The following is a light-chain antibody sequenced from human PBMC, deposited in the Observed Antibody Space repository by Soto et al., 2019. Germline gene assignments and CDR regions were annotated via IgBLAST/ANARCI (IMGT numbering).Light chain of an antibody. V-gene: IGLV2-14*01. CDR1: SSDVGGYNY. CDR2: DVS. J-gene: IGLJ1*01. Sequence: QSALTQPASVSGSPGQSITICCTGTSSDVGGYNYVSWYQQHPGKAPKLMIYDVSNRPSGVSNRFSGSKSGNTASLTISGLQAEDEADYYCSAYTSSSTYVVGPGTKVTVL. CDR3: SAYTSSSTYV.